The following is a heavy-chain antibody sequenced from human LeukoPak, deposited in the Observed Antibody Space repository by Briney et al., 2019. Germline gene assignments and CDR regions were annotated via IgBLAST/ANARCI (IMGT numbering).Heavy chain of an antibody. CDR3: AKDSADGSNFYFDY. J-gene: IGHJ4*02. V-gene: IGHV3-30*02. CDR1: GFTFSSYG. D-gene: IGHD4-11*01. Sequence: GGSLRLSCAASGFTFSSYGMHWVRQAPGKGLEGVAFIRYDGSNKYYADSVKDRFTISRDNSKNTLYLQMNSLRAEDTAVYYCAKDSADGSNFYFDYWGQGTLVTVSS. CDR2: IRYDGSNK.